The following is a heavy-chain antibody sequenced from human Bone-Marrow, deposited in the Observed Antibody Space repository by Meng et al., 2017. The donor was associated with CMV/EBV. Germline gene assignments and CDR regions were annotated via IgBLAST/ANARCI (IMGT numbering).Heavy chain of an antibody. D-gene: IGHD6-19*01. J-gene: IGHJ4*02. V-gene: IGHV1-8*01. CDR1: GYTFTSYD. CDR3: ARAAPGVNGWSTYVEY. Sequence: ASVKVSCKASGYTFTSYDINWVRQATGQGLEWMGWMNPNSGNTGYAQKFQGRVTITRDTSISTAYMELSSLRSEDTAVYYCARAAPGVNGWSTYVEYWGQGNLVTVSS. CDR2: MNPNSGNT.